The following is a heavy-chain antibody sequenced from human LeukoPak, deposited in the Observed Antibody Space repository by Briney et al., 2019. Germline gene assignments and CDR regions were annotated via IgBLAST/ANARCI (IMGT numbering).Heavy chain of an antibody. V-gene: IGHV1-69*05. CDR1: GGTFSSYA. Sequence: SVKVSCKASGGTFSSYAISWVRQAPGQGLEWMGGIIPIFGTANYAQKLQGRVTMTTDTSTSTAYMELRSLRSDDTAVYYCARRRRRSITMVRGVQTTYYFDYWGQGTLVTVSS. D-gene: IGHD3-10*01. CDR3: ARRRRRSITMVRGVQTTYYFDY. J-gene: IGHJ4*02. CDR2: IIPIFGTA.